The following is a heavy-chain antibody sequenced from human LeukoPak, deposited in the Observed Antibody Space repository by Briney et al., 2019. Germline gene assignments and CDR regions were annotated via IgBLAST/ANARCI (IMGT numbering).Heavy chain of an antibody. J-gene: IGHJ3*02. V-gene: IGHV3-7*03. CDR2: IKTNGSEK. Sequence: GGSLRLSCAASGFIYSIYWMRWARQAPGKGLESLANIKTNGSEKYYVDSVKRRYSFSRDNAKNSLYLQMNSLRADDTAVYYCVSAVRGSSFAICGQGRKVTDSS. D-gene: IGHD3-10*02. CDR3: VSAVRGSSFAI. CDR1: GFIYSIYW.